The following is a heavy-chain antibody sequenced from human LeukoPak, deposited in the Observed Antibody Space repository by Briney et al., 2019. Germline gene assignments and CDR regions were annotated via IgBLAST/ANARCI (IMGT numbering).Heavy chain of an antibody. Sequence: SETLSLTCTVSGGSLSSCYWTWIRQPPGKGLEWIGYIYYSGSTNYNPSLKSRVTTSVDTSKNQFSLKLSSVTVADTAVYYCARGLKFYDILTAYYTFPYFDYWGQGALVTVSS. J-gene: IGHJ4*02. CDR3: ARGLKFYDILTAYYTFPYFDY. V-gene: IGHV4-59*01. CDR2: IYYSGST. D-gene: IGHD3-9*01. CDR1: GGSLSSCY.